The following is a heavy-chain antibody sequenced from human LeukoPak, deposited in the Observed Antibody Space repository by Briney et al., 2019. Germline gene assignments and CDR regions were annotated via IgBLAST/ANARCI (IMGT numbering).Heavy chain of an antibody. CDR1: GYSFTSYW. V-gene: IGHV5-51*01. D-gene: IGHD1-26*01. CDR3: ALSGSYSYWWFDP. CDR2: IYPGDSDT. J-gene: IGHJ5*02. Sequence: GESLKISCKGSGYSFTSYWIGWVRQMPGKGLEWMGIIYPGDSDTRYSPSFQGQVTISADKSISPAYLQWSSLKASDNAMYYCALSGSYSYWWFDPWGQGTLVTVSS.